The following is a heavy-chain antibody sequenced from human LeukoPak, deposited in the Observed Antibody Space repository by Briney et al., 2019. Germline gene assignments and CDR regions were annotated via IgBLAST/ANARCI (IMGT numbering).Heavy chain of an antibody. CDR2: IKSKTDGGTT. CDR1: GFTFSNAW. J-gene: IGHJ6*03. V-gene: IGHV3-15*01. D-gene: IGHD3-10*01. CDR3: TTGFMVRGVTYYMDV. Sequence: PGGSLRLSCAASGFTFSNAWMSWVRQAPGKGLEWVGRIKSKTDGGTTDYAAPVKGRFTISRDDSKNTLYLQMNSLKTEDTAVYYCTTGFMVRGVTYYMDVWGKGTTVTISS.